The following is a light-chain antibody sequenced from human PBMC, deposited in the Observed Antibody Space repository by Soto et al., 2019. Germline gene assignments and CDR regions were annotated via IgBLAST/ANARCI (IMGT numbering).Light chain of an antibody. J-gene: IGKJ1*01. V-gene: IGKV1-39*01. CDR1: QSITNY. CDR2: GAS. CDR3: RQSYSTPWT. Sequence: DIQMTQSPSSLSASVGDRVTITCRASQSITNYLNWYQQKPGKAPKLLIYGASSLQSGVPSRFSRSESVTDFTLSISSLQPEDFATYYCRQSYSTPWTCRQGTKVEIK.